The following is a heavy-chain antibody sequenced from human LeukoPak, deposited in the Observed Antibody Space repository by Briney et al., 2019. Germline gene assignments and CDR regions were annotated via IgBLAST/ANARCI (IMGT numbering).Heavy chain of an antibody. CDR3: AKVVSFGVVLQGFDP. V-gene: IGHV3-23*01. J-gene: IGHJ5*02. Sequence: GGSLRLSCAASGFTFSSYAMSWVRQAPGKGLEWVSAISGSGGSTYYTDSVKGRFTISRDNSKNTLYLQMNSLRAEDTAVYYCAKVVSFGVVLQGFDPWGQGTLVTVSS. D-gene: IGHD3-3*01. CDR2: ISGSGGST. CDR1: GFTFSSYA.